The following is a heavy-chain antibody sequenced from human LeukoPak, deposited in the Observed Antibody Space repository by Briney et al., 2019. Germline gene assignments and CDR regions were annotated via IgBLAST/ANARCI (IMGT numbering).Heavy chain of an antibody. CDR2: IIPIFGTA. CDR1: GGTFSSYA. Sequence: HAASVKVSCKASGGTFSSYAISWVRQAPGQGLEWMGGIIPIFGTANYAQKFQGRVTITTDESTSTAYMELSSLRSEDTAVYYCARDLEPLQDSRRDGYTLGYWGQGTLVTVSS. D-gene: IGHD5-24*01. V-gene: IGHV1-69*05. J-gene: IGHJ4*02. CDR3: ARDLEPLQDSRRDGYTLGY.